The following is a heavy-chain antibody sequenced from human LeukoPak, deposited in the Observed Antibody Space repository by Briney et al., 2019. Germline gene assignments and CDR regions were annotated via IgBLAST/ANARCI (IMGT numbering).Heavy chain of an antibody. V-gene: IGHV1-2*02. J-gene: IGHJ4*02. CDR3: ARDQGEMATIPDY. CDR1: GYTFTGYY. CDR2: INPNSGGT. D-gene: IGHD5-24*01. Sequence: ASVKVSCKASGYTFTGYYMHWVRQAPGQGLEWMGWINPNSGGTNYAQKFQGRVTMTRDTSIATAYMELSRLRSDNTAVYYCARDQGEMATIPDYWGQGTLVTVSS.